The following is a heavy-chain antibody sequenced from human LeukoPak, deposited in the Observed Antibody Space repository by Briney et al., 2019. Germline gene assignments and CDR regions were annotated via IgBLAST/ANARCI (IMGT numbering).Heavy chain of an antibody. J-gene: IGHJ3*02. D-gene: IGHD3-3*01. CDR1: GFTFSSYW. CDR2: INSDGSST. CDR3: ARGLTIFGVVNDAFDI. V-gene: IGHV3-74*01. Sequence: PGGSLRLSCAASGFTFSSYWMHWVRQAPGQGLVWVSLINSDGSSTIYADSVKGRFTISRDNVKNTLYLQMNSLRAEDTAVYYCARGLTIFGVVNDAFDIWGQGTMVTVSS.